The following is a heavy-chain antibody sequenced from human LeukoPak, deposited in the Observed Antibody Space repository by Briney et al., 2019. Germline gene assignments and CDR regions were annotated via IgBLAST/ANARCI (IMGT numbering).Heavy chain of an antibody. V-gene: IGHV1-2*02. J-gene: IGHJ4*02. D-gene: IGHD3-22*01. CDR3: ARGHYYDSRTGSFDY. Sequence: ASVKVPCKASGYTFTGYYMHWVRQAPGQGLEWMGWINPNSGGTNYAQKFQGRVTMTRDTSISTAYMELSRLRSDDTAVYYCARGHYYDSRTGSFDYWGQGTLVTVSS. CDR2: INPNSGGT. CDR1: GYTFTGYY.